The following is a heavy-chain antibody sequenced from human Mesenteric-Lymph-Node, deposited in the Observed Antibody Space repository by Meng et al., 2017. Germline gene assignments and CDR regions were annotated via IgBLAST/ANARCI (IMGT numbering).Heavy chain of an antibody. D-gene: IGHD3-22*01. CDR2: ISGNNGNT. V-gene: IGHV1-18*01. Sequence: ASVKVSCKAAGHSFISYGINWVRQAPGQGLKWMGWISGNNGNTNYEQKFQGRVTMTTDTSTSTAYMELRSLRSDDTAVYYCATSLNPYDSSGHSDYWGQGTLVT. CDR1: GHSFISYG. CDR3: ATSLNPYDSSGHSDY. J-gene: IGHJ4*02.